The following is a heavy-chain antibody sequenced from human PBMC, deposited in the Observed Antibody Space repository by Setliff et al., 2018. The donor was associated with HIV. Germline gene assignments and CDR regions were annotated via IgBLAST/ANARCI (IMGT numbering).Heavy chain of an antibody. CDR3: ARSLWGFVRNAAFEI. CDR2: IKQDGSEK. Sequence: PGGSLRLSCAASGFAFSTYWMNWVRQAPGKGLEWVANIKQDGSEKYYVDSVKGRFTIPRDNAKNSLYLQMNSLRVEDSAVYYCARSLWGFVRNAAFEIWGQGTMVTVSS. CDR1: GFAFSTYW. D-gene: IGHD3-16*01. V-gene: IGHV3-7*01. J-gene: IGHJ3*02.